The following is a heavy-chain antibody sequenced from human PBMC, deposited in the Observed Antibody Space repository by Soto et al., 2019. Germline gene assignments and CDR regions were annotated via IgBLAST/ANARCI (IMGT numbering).Heavy chain of an antibody. V-gene: IGHV3-74*01. D-gene: IGHD3-16*01. J-gene: IGHJ4*02. CDR1: GFTFSSYW. CDR2: INTDGSTT. Sequence: EVQLVESGGGLVQPGGSLRLSCAASGFTFSSYWMHWVRQAPGKGLVWVSRINTDGSTTSYADSVKGRFTISRDNAKNTLYLQMNSLRAGDTAVYFWACGRPGGGWGQGTLVTVSS. CDR3: ACGRPGGG.